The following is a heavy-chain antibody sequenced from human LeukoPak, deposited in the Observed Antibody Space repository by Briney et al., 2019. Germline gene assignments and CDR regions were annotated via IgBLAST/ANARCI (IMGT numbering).Heavy chain of an antibody. Sequence: SETLSLTCTVSGGSISSYYWSWIRQPPGKGLEWIGYIYYSGSTNYNPSLKSRVTISVDTSKNQFSLKLSSVTAADTAVYYCARHYSSGWPYYCYGMDVWGQGTTVTVSS. CDR2: IYYSGST. V-gene: IGHV4-59*08. J-gene: IGHJ6*02. CDR1: GGSISSYY. CDR3: ARHYSSGWPYYCYGMDV. D-gene: IGHD6-19*01.